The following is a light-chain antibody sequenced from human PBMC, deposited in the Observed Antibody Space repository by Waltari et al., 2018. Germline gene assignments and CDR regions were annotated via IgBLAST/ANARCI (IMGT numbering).Light chain of an antibody. CDR1: ISNIGNYY. V-gene: IGLV1-51*01. J-gene: IGLJ2*01. CDR3: ATWDNSLREVV. CDR2: DNN. Sequence: QSVLTQPPSLSAAPGQKVTISSSGSISNIGNYYVSWYHQLPGAAPRLLIYDNNERASGIPDRFSASKSGTSATLGITGLQIEDEADYYCATWDNSLREVVFGGGTKLTVL.